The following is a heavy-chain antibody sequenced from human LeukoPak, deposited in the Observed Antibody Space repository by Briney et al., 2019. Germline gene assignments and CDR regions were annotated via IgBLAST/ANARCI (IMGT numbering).Heavy chain of an antibody. CDR3: ARRALLGSGWSNFDY. J-gene: IGHJ4*02. CDR2: ISGYNGDT. D-gene: IGHD6-19*01. CDR1: GYTFTSHG. Sequence: ASVKVSCKASGYTFTSHGISWVRQAPGQGLEWMGLISGYNGDTKYAQRLQGRITMTTDTSTSTAYMELRSLRSDDTAVYYCARRALLGSGWSNFDYWGQGTLVTVSS. V-gene: IGHV1-18*01.